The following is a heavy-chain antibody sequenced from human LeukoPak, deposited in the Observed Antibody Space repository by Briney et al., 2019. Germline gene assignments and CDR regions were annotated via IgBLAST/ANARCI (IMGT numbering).Heavy chain of an antibody. J-gene: IGHJ4*02. CDR2: IYTTGST. CDR1: GGSISSYY. V-gene: IGHV4-4*09. D-gene: IGHD3-9*01. CDR3: ARRQCDILTSYYYFDY. Sequence: SETLSLTCSVSGGSISSYYWSWIRQPPGKGLEWIGNIYTTGSTDYNPSLKSRVTISVDTSKNQFSLKLSSVTAADTAVYYCARRQCDILTSYYYFDYWGQGTLVTVSS.